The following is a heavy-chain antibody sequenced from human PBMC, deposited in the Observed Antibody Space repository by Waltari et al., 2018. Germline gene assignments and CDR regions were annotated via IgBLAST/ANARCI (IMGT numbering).Heavy chain of an antibody. CDR1: GFTFSSHW. CDR2: ISSDGSAT. J-gene: IGHJ4*02. CDR3: ARGISTSW. Sequence: EVQLVESGGGLVQPGGSLRLSCAASGFTFSSHWMPWVRQGPGKGLVWVSRISSDGSATNYADSVKGRFTISRDNAKNTLYLQMNSLRVDDSAVYYCARGISTSWWGQGTLVTVSS. V-gene: IGHV3-74*01.